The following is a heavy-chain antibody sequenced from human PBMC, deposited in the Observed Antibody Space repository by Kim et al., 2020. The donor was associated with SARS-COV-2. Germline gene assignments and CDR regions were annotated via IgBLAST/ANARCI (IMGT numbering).Heavy chain of an antibody. D-gene: IGHD3-3*01. CDR3: AREGGTIFGVVIIGYYGMDV. CDR2: TYYRSKWYN. J-gene: IGHJ6*02. Sequence: SQTLSLTCAISGDSVSSNSAAWNWIRQSPSRGLEWLGRTYYRSKWYNDYAVSVKSRITINPDTSKNQFSLQLNSVTPEDTAVYYCAREGGTIFGVVIIGYYGMDVWGQGTTVTVSS. CDR1: GDSVSSNSAA. V-gene: IGHV6-1*01.